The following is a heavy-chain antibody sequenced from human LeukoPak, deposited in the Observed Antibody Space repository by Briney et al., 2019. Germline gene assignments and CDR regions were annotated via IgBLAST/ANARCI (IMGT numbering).Heavy chain of an antibody. J-gene: IGHJ3*01. V-gene: IGHV3-48*01. D-gene: IGHD2-2*01. Sequence: QPGGSLRLSCAASGFTFSTYSMNWVRQAPGKGLEWVSYISSYGSTISYADSVKGRFTISRDNAKNSLYLQMNSLRAEDTAVYYCARSIIVVTAAIRGDAFDLWGQGTMVTVSS. CDR1: GFTFSTYS. CDR3: ARSIIVVTAAIRGDAFDL. CDR2: ISSYGSTI.